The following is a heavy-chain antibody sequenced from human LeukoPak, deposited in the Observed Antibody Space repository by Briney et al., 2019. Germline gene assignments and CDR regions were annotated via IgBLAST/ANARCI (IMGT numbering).Heavy chain of an antibody. CDR3: ARARRGRYSSGWYLQPLFDY. CDR1: GYTFTSYG. Sequence: GASVKVSCKASGYTFTSYGISWVRQAPGQGLEWMGWISAYNGNTNYAQKLQGRVTMTTDTSTSTAYMELRSLRSDDTAVYYCARARRGRYSSGWYLQPLFDYWGQGTLVTVSS. D-gene: IGHD6-19*01. CDR2: ISAYNGNT. J-gene: IGHJ4*02. V-gene: IGHV1-18*01.